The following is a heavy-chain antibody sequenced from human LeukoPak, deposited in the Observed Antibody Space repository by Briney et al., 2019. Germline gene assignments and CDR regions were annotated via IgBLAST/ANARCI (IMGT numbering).Heavy chain of an antibody. CDR1: GFTFSNYA. Sequence: PGGSLRLSCAASGFTFSNYAMSWVRPVPGKGLEWVSAICCRDDSTYYADSVKGRFTISRDTSKNTLYLQMNSLRAEDTAVYYCAKWGDYDVLTGYYDSDYWGQGTLVTVSS. CDR3: AKWGDYDVLTGYYDSDY. V-gene: IGHV3-23*01. D-gene: IGHD3-9*01. CDR2: ICCRDDST. J-gene: IGHJ4*02.